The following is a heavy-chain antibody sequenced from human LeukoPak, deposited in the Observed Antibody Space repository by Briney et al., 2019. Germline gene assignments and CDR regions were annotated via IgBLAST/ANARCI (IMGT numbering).Heavy chain of an antibody. CDR2: ISSSGATI. J-gene: IGHJ4*02. D-gene: IGHD3-10*01. CDR3: ARDNYGSGSFDN. V-gene: IGHV3-48*04. CDR1: GFTFSSYS. Sequence: GGSLRLSCAASGFTFSSYSMNWVRQAPGKGLEWMSYISSSGATIYYADSVRGRLTISRDNAKNSLFLQMSSLRVEDTAVYYCARDNYGSGSFDNWGQGTLVTVSS.